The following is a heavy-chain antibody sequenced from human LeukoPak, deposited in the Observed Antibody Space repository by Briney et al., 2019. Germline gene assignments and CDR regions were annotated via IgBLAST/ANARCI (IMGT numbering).Heavy chain of an antibody. J-gene: IGHJ4*02. Sequence: PSETLSLTCTVSGGSISSYYWSWIRQPAGKGLEWIGRIYASGGANYNPSLKSRVTMSVDTSKNQLSLKVSSVTAADTAVYYCAREFSSVASAGTDYWGQGTLVTVPS. CDR3: AREFSSVASAGTDY. D-gene: IGHD6-13*01. V-gene: IGHV4-4*07. CDR1: GGSISSYY. CDR2: IYASGGA.